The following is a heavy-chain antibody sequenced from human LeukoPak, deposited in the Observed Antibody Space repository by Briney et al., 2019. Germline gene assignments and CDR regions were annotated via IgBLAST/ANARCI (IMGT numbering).Heavy chain of an antibody. V-gene: IGHV3-9*01. D-gene: IGHD6-19*01. CDR2: ISWNSGSI. CDR3: AKEGGSSGWYLSWFDP. Sequence: GGSLRLSCAASGFTFDDYAMHWVRQAPGKGLEWVSGISWNSGSIGYADSVKGRFTISRDNAKNSLYLQMNSLRAEDTALYYCAKEGGSSGWYLSWFDPWGQGTLLTVSS. J-gene: IGHJ5*02. CDR1: GFTFDDYA.